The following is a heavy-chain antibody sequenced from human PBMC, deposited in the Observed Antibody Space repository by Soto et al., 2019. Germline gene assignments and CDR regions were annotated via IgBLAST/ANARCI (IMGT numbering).Heavy chain of an antibody. CDR2: IIPILGTT. Sequence: QVKLVQSGAEVKKPGSSVKLSCKASGGTISSHAISWVRQAPGQGLEWMGGIIPILGTTNYAQKFQGRVTITADESMSTVYMELSSLRFEDTAVHYCARDRRPYDNGMDVWGQGTTVTVS. V-gene: IGHV1-69*01. CDR1: GGTISSHA. CDR3: ARDRRPYDNGMDV. J-gene: IGHJ6*02.